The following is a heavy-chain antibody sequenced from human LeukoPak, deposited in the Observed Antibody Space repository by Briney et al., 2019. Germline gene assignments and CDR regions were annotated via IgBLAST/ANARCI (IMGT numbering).Heavy chain of an antibody. CDR1: GYSISSGYY. Sequence: ETLSLTCTVSGYSISSGYYWGWIRQPPGKGLEWVANIHDDGRVTNYVDSVKGRFTISRDDARNSVYLQLNSLRAEDTALYYCARGRGWVDHWGQGTLVTVSS. CDR3: ARGRGWVDH. V-gene: IGHV3-7*01. D-gene: IGHD3-16*01. CDR2: IHDDGRVT. J-gene: IGHJ4*02.